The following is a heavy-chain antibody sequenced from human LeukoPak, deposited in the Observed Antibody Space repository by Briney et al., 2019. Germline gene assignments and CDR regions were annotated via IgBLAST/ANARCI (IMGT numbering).Heavy chain of an antibody. V-gene: IGHV4-59*01. J-gene: IGHJ4*02. CDR2: IYYSGST. CDR3: ARELDYLDY. Sequence: PSETLSLTCTVSGGPISSYYWSWIRQPPGKGLEWIGYIYYSGSTNYNPSLKSRVTISVDTSKNQFSLKLSSVTAADTAVYYCARELDYLDYWGQGTLVTVSS. CDR1: GGPISSYY. D-gene: IGHD4/OR15-4a*01.